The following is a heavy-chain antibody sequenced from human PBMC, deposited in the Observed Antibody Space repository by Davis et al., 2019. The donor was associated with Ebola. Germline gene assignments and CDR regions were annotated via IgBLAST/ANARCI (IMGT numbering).Heavy chain of an antibody. J-gene: IGHJ6*02. D-gene: IGHD6-6*01. CDR2: ISAYNRNR. CDR1: GYTFTSYG. V-gene: IGHV1-18*01. Sequence: AASVTVSCQSSGYTFTSYGISWVRQAPGQGLEWMGWISAYNRNRNYAQKLQGRVTMTTDTSTSTAYMELRSLRFDDTAVYYCARVPLIAARPVFYYGMDVWGQGTTVTVSS. CDR3: ARVPLIAARPVFYYGMDV.